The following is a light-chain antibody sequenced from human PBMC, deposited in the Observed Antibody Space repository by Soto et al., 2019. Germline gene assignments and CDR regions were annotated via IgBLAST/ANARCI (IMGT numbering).Light chain of an antibody. V-gene: IGKV1-39*01. J-gene: IGKJ4*01. Sequence: DIQMTQSPSSLSASLGDRVTITCRTSQNIYNSLNWYQQKAGRAPAVLIYGASNLQGGVPLRFSGSGSGTDFTLTISGLQPEDSATYYCQQYDNLPLTFGGGTKVEIK. CDR1: QNIYNS. CDR2: GAS. CDR3: QQYDNLPLT.